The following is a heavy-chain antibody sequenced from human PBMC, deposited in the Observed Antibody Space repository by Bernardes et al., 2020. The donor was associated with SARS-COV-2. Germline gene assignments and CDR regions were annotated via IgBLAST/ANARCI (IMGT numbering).Heavy chain of an antibody. CDR1: GFTFTNYA. J-gene: IGHJ6*02. D-gene: IGHD2-21*01. Sequence: GGSLRLSCAASGFTFTNYAMSWVRQAPGKGLEWVSGISNTGGTTYDADFVKGRFIISRDNSKNTLHLQMNSLRVDDTAVYFCAKGGDGYNFDYYGMGVWGQGTTVTVS. V-gene: IGHV3-23*01. CDR3: AKGGDGYNFDYYGMGV. CDR2: ISNTGGTT.